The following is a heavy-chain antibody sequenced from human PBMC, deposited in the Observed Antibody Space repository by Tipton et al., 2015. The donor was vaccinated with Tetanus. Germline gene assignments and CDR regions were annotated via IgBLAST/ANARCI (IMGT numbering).Heavy chain of an antibody. CDR1: GFTFSSYS. V-gene: IGHV3-21*01. D-gene: IGHD3-16*01. CDR2: ISSSSSYI. Sequence: SLRLSCAASGFTFSSYSMNWVRQALGKGLEWVSSISSSSSYIYYADSVKGRFTISRDNAKNSLYLQMNSLRAEDTAVYYCARDRGGRIDAFDIWGQGTMVTVSS. J-gene: IGHJ3*02. CDR3: ARDRGGRIDAFDI.